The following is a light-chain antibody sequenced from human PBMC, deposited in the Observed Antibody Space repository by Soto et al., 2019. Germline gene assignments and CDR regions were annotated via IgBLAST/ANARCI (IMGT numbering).Light chain of an antibody. CDR3: QSQDRSLSASV. CDR2: SNN. J-gene: IGLJ3*02. V-gene: IGLV1-44*01. Sequence: QSVLTQPPSVSGTRGQRVTISCSGSSSNIGSNTANWYQHLPGTAPKVLIYSNNRRPSGVPDRFSGSKSGTSASLAISGLQAEDEAEYYCQSQDRSLSASVFGGGTKLTVL. CDR1: SSNIGSNT.